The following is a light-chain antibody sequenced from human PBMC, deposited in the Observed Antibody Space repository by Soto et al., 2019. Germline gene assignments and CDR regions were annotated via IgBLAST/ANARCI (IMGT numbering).Light chain of an antibody. CDR1: QSISGH. Sequence: DIQMTQSPSSLSASVGDRVTITCRASQSISGHLNWYQHKPGKAPELLIYATSTLHIGVPSRFSGSGSWTDFSLTIISLQPEDFATYYCQQRYSSPRFTFGPGTKVDIK. J-gene: IGKJ3*01. CDR3: QQRYSSPRFT. V-gene: IGKV1-39*01. CDR2: ATS.